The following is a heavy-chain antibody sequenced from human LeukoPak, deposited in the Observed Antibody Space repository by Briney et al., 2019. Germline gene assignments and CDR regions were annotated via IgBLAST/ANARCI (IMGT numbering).Heavy chain of an antibody. V-gene: IGHV3-30*04. CDR2: TSYDETTK. D-gene: IGHD5-12*01. Sequence: GGSVRLSCVASGFTFSDYAMHWVRQTPGKGLEWVAVTSYDETTKHYGDFVKGRFTISRDNAKNTLYLQMNSLGAEDTAVYYCARDKKWLFTFDYWGQGTLVTVSS. CDR3: ARDKKWLFTFDY. J-gene: IGHJ4*02. CDR1: GFTFSDYA.